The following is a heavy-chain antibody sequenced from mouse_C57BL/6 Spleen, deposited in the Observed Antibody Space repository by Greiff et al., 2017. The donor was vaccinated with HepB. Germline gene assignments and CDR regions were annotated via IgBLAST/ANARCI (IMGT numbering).Heavy chain of an antibody. V-gene: IGHV1-80*01. CDR2: IYPGDGDT. J-gene: IGHJ2*01. CDR3: ATHYYGSSYEYYFDY. Sequence: VQLQQSGAELVKPGASVKISCKASGYAFSSYWMNWVKQRPGKGLEWIGQIYPGDGDTNYNGKFKGKATLTADKSSSTAYMQLSSLTSEDSAVYFCATHYYGSSYEYYFDYWGQGTTLTVSS. CDR1: GYAFSSYW. D-gene: IGHD1-1*01.